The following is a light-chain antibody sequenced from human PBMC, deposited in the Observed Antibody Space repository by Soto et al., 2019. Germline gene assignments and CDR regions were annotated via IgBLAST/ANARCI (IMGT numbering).Light chain of an antibody. Sequence: TQPPATVSVSAGEGATLSCRASQNVGSNLAWYQQRSGQAPRLLIYGASKRATGVPAKFSGSGSGTEFTLTISSLQSEDFAFYYCLHYDKWPTRLTFGGGTKVEIK. CDR2: GAS. J-gene: IGKJ4*01. V-gene: IGKV3-15*01. CDR1: QNVGSN. CDR3: LHYDKWPTRLT.